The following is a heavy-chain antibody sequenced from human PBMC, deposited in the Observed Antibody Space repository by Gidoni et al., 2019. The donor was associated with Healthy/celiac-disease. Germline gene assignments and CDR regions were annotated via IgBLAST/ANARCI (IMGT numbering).Heavy chain of an antibody. V-gene: IGHV1-8*01. CDR2: INPNSGNT. CDR1: GYTFTSYD. J-gene: IGHJ5*02. D-gene: IGHD2-15*01. CDR3: ARDIAAWSPDQPRFDP. Sequence: QVQLVQSGAEVETPGASVKVSCKASGYTFTSYDINWVRQATGKGLEWMGWINPNSGNTGDAQKFQGRVTMPRNTSISTAYMELSSLRSEDTAVYYCARDIAAWSPDQPRFDPWGQGTLVTVSS.